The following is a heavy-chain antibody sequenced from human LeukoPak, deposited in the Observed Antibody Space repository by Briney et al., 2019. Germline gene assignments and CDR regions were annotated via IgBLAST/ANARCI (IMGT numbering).Heavy chain of an antibody. CDR2: IYTSGGT. J-gene: IGHJ4*02. CDR1: GGSFTSYY. CDR3: ARALTATTFDY. D-gene: IGHD1-7*01. V-gene: IGHV4-4*09. Sequence: SETLSLTCTVSGGSFTSYYWSWIRQPSGKGLVWIGYIYTSGGTNYNPSLKSRVTISADTSKNQFSLKLTSVTAADTAVYYCARALTATTFDYWGPGTLVTVSS.